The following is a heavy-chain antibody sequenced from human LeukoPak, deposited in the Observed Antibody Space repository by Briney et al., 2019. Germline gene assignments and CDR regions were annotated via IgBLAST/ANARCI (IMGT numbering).Heavy chain of an antibody. CDR2: ISGSGGST. CDR3: AKMNVLTGYYTPNFDF. V-gene: IGHV3-23*01. Sequence: GGSLRLSCAASGFTFSSFAMSWVRQAPGKGLEWVSGISGSGGSTYYADSVKGRFTISRDSSKNTLYLQMNSLRAEDTAVYYCAKMNVLTGYYTPNFDFWGQGTLVTVSS. J-gene: IGHJ4*02. D-gene: IGHD3-9*01. CDR1: GFTFSSFA.